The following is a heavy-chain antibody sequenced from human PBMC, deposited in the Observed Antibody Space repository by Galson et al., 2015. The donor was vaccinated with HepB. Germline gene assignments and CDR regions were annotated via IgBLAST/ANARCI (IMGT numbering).Heavy chain of an antibody. CDR1: GFTFSDYY. D-gene: IGHD6-6*01. CDR3: ARNEYSSSSMVKTYYYYYMDV. J-gene: IGHJ6*03. V-gene: IGHV3-11*06. CDR2: ISSSSSYT. Sequence: SLRLSCASSGFTFSDYYMSWIRQAPGKGLEWVSYISSSSSYTNYADSVKGRFTISRDNAKNSLYLQMNGLRAEDTAVYYCARNEYSSSSMVKTYYYYYMDVWGKGTTVTVSS.